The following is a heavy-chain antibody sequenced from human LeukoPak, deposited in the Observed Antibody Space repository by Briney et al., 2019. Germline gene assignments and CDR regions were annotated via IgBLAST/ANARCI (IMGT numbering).Heavy chain of an antibody. D-gene: IGHD4-11*01. Sequence: GGSLRLSCAASGFTFSSYSMTWVRQAPGKGLEWVSSISRSSSDIYYADSVKGRITISRDNAKNSLYLQMNSLRAEDTAVYYCAREIVQDYSDYKSYFDSWGQGALVTVSS. CDR3: AREIVQDYSDYKSYFDS. CDR1: GFTFSSYS. V-gene: IGHV3-21*01. J-gene: IGHJ4*02. CDR2: ISRSSSDI.